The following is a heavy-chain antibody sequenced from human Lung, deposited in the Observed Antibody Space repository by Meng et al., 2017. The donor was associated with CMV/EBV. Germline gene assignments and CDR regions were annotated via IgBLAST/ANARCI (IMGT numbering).Heavy chain of an antibody. V-gene: IGHV3-30*14. CDR2: ISFDGGTR. CDR3: AREYGSSSSVDY. CDR1: GFTFSRYA. J-gene: IGHJ4*02. D-gene: IGHD6-6*01. Sequence: GGSLRLXCAASGFTFSRYAFHWVRQAPGKGLEWVAVISFDGGTRYYADSVNGRFTISRDSSRNSLYLQLNSLRPEDTAVYYCAREYGSSSSVDYWGQGTLVTVSS.